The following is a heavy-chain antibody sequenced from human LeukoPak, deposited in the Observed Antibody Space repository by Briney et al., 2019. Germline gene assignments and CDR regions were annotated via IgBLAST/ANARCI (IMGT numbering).Heavy chain of an antibody. CDR2: MSADSATT. V-gene: IGHV3-23*01. Sequence: GGSLRLSCAASGFNFGSYSMTWVRQAPGKGLEWVSVMSADSATTFYADSVKGRFTISRDNSKSTLYLQMNSLRPEDTAVYYCANGPHYNILTGYYKVRSHLDYWGQGTLVTVSS. D-gene: IGHD3-9*01. CDR1: GFNFGSYS. CDR3: ANGPHYNILTGYYKVRSHLDY. J-gene: IGHJ4*02.